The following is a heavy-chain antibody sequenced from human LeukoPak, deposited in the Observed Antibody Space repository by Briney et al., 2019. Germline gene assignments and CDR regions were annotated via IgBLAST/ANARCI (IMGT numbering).Heavy chain of an antibody. Sequence: SETLSLTCTVSGGSISTYYWSWIRQPPGKGLEWIGYIYYDGSTYSNPSLKSRVTISVDMSKNQFSLKLSSVTAADTAVYYCARDGEIQLWAFDYWGQGTLVTVSS. CDR2: IYYDGST. D-gene: IGHD5-18*01. V-gene: IGHV4-59*12. CDR1: GGSISTYY. J-gene: IGHJ4*02. CDR3: ARDGEIQLWAFDY.